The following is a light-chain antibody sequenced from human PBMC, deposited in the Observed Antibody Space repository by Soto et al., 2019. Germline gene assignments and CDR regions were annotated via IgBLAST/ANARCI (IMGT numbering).Light chain of an antibody. CDR1: SSDVGGYNN. CDR3: CSYAGSYTYV. J-gene: IGLJ1*01. Sequence: QSALTQPRSVSGSPGQSVTISCTGTSSDVGGYNNVSWYQQHPGKATKLMIYDVSKRPSGVPDRFSGSKSGNTASLTISGLQAEDEADYYCCSYAGSYTYVFGTGTKVTVL. CDR2: DVS. V-gene: IGLV2-11*01.